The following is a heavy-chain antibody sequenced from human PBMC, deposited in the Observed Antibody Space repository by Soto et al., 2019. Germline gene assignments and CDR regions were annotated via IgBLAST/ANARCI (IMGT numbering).Heavy chain of an antibody. V-gene: IGHV1-2*02. J-gene: IGHJ6*02. CDR1: GYTFTGYY. D-gene: IGHD5-12*01. Sequence: ASVKVSCKASGYTFTGYYMHWVRQAPGQGLEWMGWINPNSGGTNYAQKFQGRVTMTRDTSISTAYMELSRLRSDDTAVYYCARGQGKVATIMRGMDVWGQGTTVTVSS. CDR3: ARGQGKVATIMRGMDV. CDR2: INPNSGGT.